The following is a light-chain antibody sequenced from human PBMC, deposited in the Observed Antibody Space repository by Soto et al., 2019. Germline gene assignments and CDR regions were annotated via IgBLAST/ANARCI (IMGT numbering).Light chain of an antibody. CDR3: IQHSSYPWT. V-gene: IGKV1-9*01. Sequence: DIQLTQSPSFLSASVGDRVTITCRASQDINSYLAWFQQKPGKVPKRLIHAAYSLQSGVQSRFGGSGSGTEFTLTIRSLQPEDFATYYCIQHSSYPWTFGQGTKVDIK. CDR1: QDINSY. J-gene: IGKJ1*01. CDR2: AAY.